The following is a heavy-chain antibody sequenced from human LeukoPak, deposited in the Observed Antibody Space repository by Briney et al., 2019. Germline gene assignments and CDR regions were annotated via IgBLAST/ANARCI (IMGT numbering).Heavy chain of an antibody. V-gene: IGHV1-2*02. CDR3: ARLPMVRGVIRYFDY. Sequence: ASVKVSCKAAGYTFTGYYMHWVRQAPGQGLEGRGWINPNSGGTNYAQKFQGRVTMTRDTSISTAYMELSRLRSDDTAVYYCARLPMVRGVIRYFDYWGQGTLVTVSS. CDR2: INPNSGGT. J-gene: IGHJ4*02. D-gene: IGHD3-10*01. CDR1: GYTFTGYY.